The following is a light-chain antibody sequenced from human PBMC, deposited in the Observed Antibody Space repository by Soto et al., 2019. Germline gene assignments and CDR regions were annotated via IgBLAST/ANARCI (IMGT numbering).Light chain of an antibody. V-gene: IGKV3-20*01. CDR1: QSVYSNS. J-gene: IGKJ2*01. CDR2: GAS. CDR3: QQYGSSPYT. Sequence: EIVLTQSPGTLSLSPGDRATLSCRASQSVYSNSLAWYQQKSGQLPRLLIFGASNRATGIPDRFSGSGSGTEFTLSISRLEPEDFAVYYCQQYGSSPYTFGQGTNLETK.